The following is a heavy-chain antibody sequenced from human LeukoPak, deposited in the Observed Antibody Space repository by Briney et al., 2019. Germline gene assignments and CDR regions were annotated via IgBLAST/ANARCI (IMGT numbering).Heavy chain of an antibody. Sequence: SETLSLTCTVSGGSISSYYWSWIRQPPGKGLEWIGYIYYSGSTNYNPSLKSRVTISVDTSKYQFSLKLSSVAAADTAVYYCARQSYYYDSSGYYSYAFDIWGQGTMVTVSS. CDR1: GGSISSYY. D-gene: IGHD3-22*01. J-gene: IGHJ3*02. V-gene: IGHV4-59*08. CDR2: IYYSGST. CDR3: ARQSYYYDSSGYYSYAFDI.